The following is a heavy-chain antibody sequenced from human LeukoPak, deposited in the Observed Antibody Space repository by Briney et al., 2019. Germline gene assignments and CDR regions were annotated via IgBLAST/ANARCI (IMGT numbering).Heavy chain of an antibody. V-gene: IGHV3-23*01. CDR3: AKEMATIRAFDS. Sequence: GGSLRLSCAASGFTFSTYAMSWVRQAPGKGLEWVSVISGSGSSTYYADSVKGRFTISRDNSKNTLYLQMNSLRAEDTAVYYCAKEMATIRAFDSWGQGTMVTVSS. CDR2: ISGSGSST. CDR1: GFTFSTYA. D-gene: IGHD5-24*01. J-gene: IGHJ3*01.